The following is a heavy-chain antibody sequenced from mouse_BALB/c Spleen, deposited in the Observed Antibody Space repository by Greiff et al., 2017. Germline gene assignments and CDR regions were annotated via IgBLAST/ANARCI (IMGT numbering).Heavy chain of an antibody. J-gene: IGHJ4*01. D-gene: IGHD1-1*01. CDR1: GFNIKDTY. V-gene: IGHV14-3*02. CDR2: IDPANGNT. CDR3: ARITTVVMDY. Sequence: EVKLQESGAELVKPGASVKLSCTASGFNIKDTYMHWVKQRPEQGLEWIGRIDPANGNTKYDPKFQGKATITADTSSNTAYLQLSSLTSEDTAVYYCARITTVVMDYWGQGTSVTVSS.